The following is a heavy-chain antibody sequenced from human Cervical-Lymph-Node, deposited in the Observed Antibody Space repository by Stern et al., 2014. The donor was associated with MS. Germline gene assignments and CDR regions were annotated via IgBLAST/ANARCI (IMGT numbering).Heavy chain of an antibody. CDR3: ARVSGSYPFQIDY. Sequence: QVQLQESGPGLVKPSETLSLTCTVSGGSISSYFWTWIRQPPGKGLEWIGYIYYSGSTNYNHSLKSRVTISLDTSKSQFSLKLSSVTAADTAVYYCARVSGSYPFQIDYWGQGTLVTVSS. D-gene: IGHD1-26*01. CDR2: IYYSGST. J-gene: IGHJ4*02. CDR1: GGSISSYF. V-gene: IGHV4-59*01.